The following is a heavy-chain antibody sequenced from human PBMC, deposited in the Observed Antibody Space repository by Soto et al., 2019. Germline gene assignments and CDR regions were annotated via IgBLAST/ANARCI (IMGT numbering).Heavy chain of an antibody. CDR3: ARDGYYYDSSGYYGY. D-gene: IGHD3-22*01. CDR2: IYYSGST. CDR1: GGSISSGGYY. J-gene: IGHJ4*02. Sequence: SETLSLTCTVSGGSISSGGYYWSWIRQHPGKGLEWIGYIYYSGSTYYNPSLKSRVTISVDTSKNQFSLKLSSVTAADTAVYYCARDGYYYDSSGYYGYWGQGTLVTVSS. V-gene: IGHV4-31*03.